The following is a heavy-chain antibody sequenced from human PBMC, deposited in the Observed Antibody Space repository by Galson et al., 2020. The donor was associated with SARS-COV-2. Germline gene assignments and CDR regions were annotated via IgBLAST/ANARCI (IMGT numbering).Heavy chain of an antibody. V-gene: IGHV2-5*01. CDR1: GFSLSTRGVG. J-gene: IGHJ4*02. CDR3: AHTVLTATGGVSFVY. Sequence: ESGPTLVKPTQTLTLTCTLSGFSLSTRGVGVGWIRQPPGKALEWLALIYWNDDKRYSPFLKSRLTITKDTSKNQVVHIMTNMDPVDTAAYYCAHTVLTATGGVSFVYWGQGTLVTVSS. CDR2: IYWNDDK. D-gene: IGHD2-8*02.